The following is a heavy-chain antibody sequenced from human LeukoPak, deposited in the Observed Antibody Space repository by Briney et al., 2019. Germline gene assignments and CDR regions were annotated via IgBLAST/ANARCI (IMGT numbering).Heavy chain of an antibody. V-gene: IGHV3-30*04. CDR3: ASNTYYDSTWYFDY. Sequence: GGSLRLSCAASGFTFSSYAMHWVRQAPGKGLERVAVISYDGSNKYYADSVKGRFTISRDNSKNTLYLQMNSLRAEDTAVYYCASNTYYDSTWYFDYWGQGTLVTVSS. J-gene: IGHJ4*02. D-gene: IGHD3-22*01. CDR2: ISYDGSNK. CDR1: GFTFSSYA.